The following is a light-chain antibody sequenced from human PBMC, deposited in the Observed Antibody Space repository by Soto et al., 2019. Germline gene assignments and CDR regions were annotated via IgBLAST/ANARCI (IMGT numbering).Light chain of an antibody. CDR1: QSINNY. J-gene: IGKJ4*01. Sequence: DIQMTQSPSSLSASVGDRVTITCRAGQSINNYLNWYQQKPGKAPNLLIYAASSLQSGVPSRFSGSGSGTDFTLTISSLQPKDFATYYCQRSYSTSLTFGGGTKVEIK. CDR3: QRSYSTSLT. CDR2: AAS. V-gene: IGKV1-39*01.